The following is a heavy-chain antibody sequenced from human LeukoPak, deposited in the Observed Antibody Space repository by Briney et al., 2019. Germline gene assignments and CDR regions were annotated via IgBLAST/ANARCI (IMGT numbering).Heavy chain of an antibody. CDR1: GFTFSDYY. Sequence: GGSLRLSCAASGFTFSDYYMSWIRQAPGQGLEWVSYISSSGSTIYYADSVKGRFTISRDNAKNSVYLQMNSLRAEDTAVYYCARPPYSPYYFDYWGQGTLVTVSS. CDR3: ARPPYSPYYFDY. CDR2: ISSSGSTI. J-gene: IGHJ4*02. D-gene: IGHD5-18*01. V-gene: IGHV3-11*04.